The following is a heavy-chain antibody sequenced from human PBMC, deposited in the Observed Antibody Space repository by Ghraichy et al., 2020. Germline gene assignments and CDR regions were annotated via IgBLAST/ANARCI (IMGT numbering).Heavy chain of an antibody. J-gene: IGHJ5*02. D-gene: IGHD6-6*01. CDR1: GYTFTSYG. CDR2: ISAYNGNT. Sequence: ASVKVSCKASGYTFTSYGISWVRQAPGQGLEWMGWISAYNGNTNYAQKLQGRVTMTTDTSTSTAYMELRSLRSDDTAVYYCARAVVAARKYNWFDPWGQGTLVTVSS. CDR3: ARAVVAARKYNWFDP. V-gene: IGHV1-18*04.